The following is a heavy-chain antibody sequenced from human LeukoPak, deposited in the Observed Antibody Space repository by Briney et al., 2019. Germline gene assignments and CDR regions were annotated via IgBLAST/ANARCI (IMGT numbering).Heavy chain of an antibody. D-gene: IGHD3-22*01. CDR3: ARGGAFYGSSGYPN. Sequence: GASVKVSCKASGYTFTGYYMHWVRQAPGQGLEWMGLINPNSGGTNYAQKFQGRVTMTRDTSISTAYMELSRLRSDDTAVYYCARGGAFYGSSGYPNWGQGTLVTVSS. CDR2: INPNSGGT. J-gene: IGHJ4*02. CDR1: GYTFTGYY. V-gene: IGHV1-2*02.